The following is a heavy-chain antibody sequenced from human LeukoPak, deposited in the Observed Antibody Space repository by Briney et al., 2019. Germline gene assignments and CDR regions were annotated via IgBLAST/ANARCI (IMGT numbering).Heavy chain of an antibody. Sequence: SETLSLTCTVSGGSISSYYWSWLRQPPGKGLEWVGYIYYTGSTNYNPSLKSRVTISVDTSKNQFSLKLSSVTAADTAVYYCARDRFLDYWGQGTLVTVSS. V-gene: IGHV4-59*01. D-gene: IGHD3-3*01. CDR1: GGSISSYY. J-gene: IGHJ4*02. CDR2: IYYTGST. CDR3: ARDRFLDY.